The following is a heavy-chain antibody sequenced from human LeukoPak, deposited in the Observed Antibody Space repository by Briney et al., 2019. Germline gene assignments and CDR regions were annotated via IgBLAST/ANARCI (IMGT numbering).Heavy chain of an antibody. J-gene: IGHJ4*02. CDR2: ISDSGGRT. V-gene: IGHV3-23*01. CDR1: GFTVSSNY. D-gene: IGHD6-19*01. Sequence: GGSLRLSCAASGFTVSSNYMSWVRRAPGKGLEWVSGISDSGGRTYYADSVKGRFTISRDNSKNTLYLQMNSLRVEDTAVYYCAKEAGSGWSWFDYWGQGTLVTVSS. CDR3: AKEAGSGWSWFDY.